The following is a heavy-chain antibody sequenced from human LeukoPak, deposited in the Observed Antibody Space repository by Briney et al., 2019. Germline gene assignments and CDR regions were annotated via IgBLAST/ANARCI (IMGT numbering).Heavy chain of an antibody. D-gene: IGHD6-19*01. J-gene: IGHJ4*02. CDR1: GGSISSSNC. CDR3: ARGGKWLYYFDY. Sequence: PSGTLSLTCTVSGGSISSSNCWSWVRQPPGKGLEWIGEIYHSGSTYYNPSLKSRVTISVDTSKNQFSLKLTSVTAADTAVYYCARGGKWLYYFDYWGQGTLVTVSS. V-gene: IGHV4-4*02. CDR2: IYHSGST.